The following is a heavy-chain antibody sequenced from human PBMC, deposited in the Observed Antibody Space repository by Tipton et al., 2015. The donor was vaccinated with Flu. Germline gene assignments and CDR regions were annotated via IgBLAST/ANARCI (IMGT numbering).Heavy chain of an antibody. CDR2: INHSGST. CDR3: ARALLKQWHRFGP. V-gene: IGHV4-34*01. CDR1: GGSFSGYY. D-gene: IGHD6-19*01. J-gene: IGHJ5*02. Sequence: GLVKPSETLSLTCAVYGGSFSGYYWSWIRQPPGKGLEWIGEINHSGSTNYNPSLKSRVTISVDTSKNQFSLKLGSVTAADTAVYYCARALLKQWHRFGPWGQGTLVPVSS.